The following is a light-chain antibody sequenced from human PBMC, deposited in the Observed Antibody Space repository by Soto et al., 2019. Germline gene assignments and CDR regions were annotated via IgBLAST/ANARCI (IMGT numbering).Light chain of an antibody. CDR3: QQSYKNPHT. CDR2: VAS. Sequence: IQMTQSPSSLSASVGERVTITCRASQRIRTDLNWYQQRPGKAPKVLIYVASTLQTGDPSRFSGSSSGTEFNLTSTSLQSEDFALYYCQQSYKNPHTCREGTRVEIK. V-gene: IGKV1-39*01. CDR1: QRIRTD. J-gene: IGKJ1*01.